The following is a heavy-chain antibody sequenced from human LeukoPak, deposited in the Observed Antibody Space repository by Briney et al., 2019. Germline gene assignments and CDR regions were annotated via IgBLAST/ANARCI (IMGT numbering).Heavy chain of an antibody. CDR1: GFTFTNYA. V-gene: IGHV3-23*01. CDR2: ITDNGAAR. D-gene: IGHD5-24*01. Sequence: PGGSLRLSCAASGFTFTNYAMGWVRQAPGRGLEWVSGITDNGAARNYADSVEGRFTISRDTSKSTVDLQMNSLRVEDTALYYCARDGSWGWAQYDYWGQGILVTVSS. J-gene: IGHJ4*02. CDR3: ARDGSWGWAQYDY.